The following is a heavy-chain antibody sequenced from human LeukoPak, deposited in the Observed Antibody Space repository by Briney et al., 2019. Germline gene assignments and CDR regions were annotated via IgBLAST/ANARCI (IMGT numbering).Heavy chain of an antibody. CDR1: GYAMSSTNW. Sequence: SDTLSLTCAVSGYAMSSTNWWGWIRQPPGKELEWIGYIYYSGNTDYNPSLKSRVIMSINTSKNQFSLKLTSVSALDTAVYYCARDFDDYGDYGPQGLGYYYMDVWGKGTTVTVSS. CDR2: IYYSGNT. V-gene: IGHV4-28*03. J-gene: IGHJ6*03. CDR3: ARDFDDYGDYGPQGLGYYYMDV. D-gene: IGHD4-17*01.